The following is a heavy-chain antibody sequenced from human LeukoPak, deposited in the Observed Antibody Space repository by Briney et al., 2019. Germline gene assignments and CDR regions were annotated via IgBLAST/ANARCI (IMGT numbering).Heavy chain of an antibody. J-gene: IGHJ6*02. CDR2: VSGSGAST. Sequence: GGSLRLSCAASGFTFSSYAMSWVRQAPGEGLEWVSAVSGSGASTYYADSVKGRFTISRDNSKNTLFLQMNSLRAEDTAVYYCAKHQGIFLYYAMDVWGQGTTVTVSS. CDR3: AKHQGIFLYYAMDV. V-gene: IGHV3-23*01. D-gene: IGHD2/OR15-2a*01. CDR1: GFTFSSYA.